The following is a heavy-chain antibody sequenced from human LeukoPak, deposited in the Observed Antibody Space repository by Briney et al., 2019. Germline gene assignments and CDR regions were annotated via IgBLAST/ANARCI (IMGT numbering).Heavy chain of an antibody. J-gene: IGHJ4*02. CDR1: GFTFSSYG. CDR2: ISNDGSKK. Sequence: GGSLRLSCAASGFTFSSYGMHWVRQAPGRGLDWVAVISNDGSKKYYADSVKGRFTISRDNSKNTLSLQVSSLRAEDTAVYYCAKDRYSYAFEYSDSWGQGTLVTVSS. V-gene: IGHV3-30*18. D-gene: IGHD5-18*01. CDR3: AKDRYSYAFEYSDS.